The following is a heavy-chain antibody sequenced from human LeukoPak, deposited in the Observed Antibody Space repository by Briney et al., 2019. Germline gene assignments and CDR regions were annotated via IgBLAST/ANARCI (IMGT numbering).Heavy chain of an antibody. D-gene: IGHD2-15*01. CDR3: AREPRYCSGGSCYNGPVLSDTDY. CDR1: GYTFSSYY. Sequence: GASVKVSCKASGYTFSSYYMHWVRQAPGQGLEWMGWINPNSGGTNYAQKFQGRVTMTRDTSISTAYMELSRLRSDDTAVYYCAREPRYCSGGSCYNGPVLSDTDYWGQGTLVTVSS. CDR2: INPNSGGT. V-gene: IGHV1-2*02. J-gene: IGHJ4*02.